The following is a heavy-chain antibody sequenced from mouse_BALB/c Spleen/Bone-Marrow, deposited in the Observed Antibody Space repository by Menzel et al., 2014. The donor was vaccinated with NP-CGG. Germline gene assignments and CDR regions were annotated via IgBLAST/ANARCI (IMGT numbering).Heavy chain of an antibody. CDR2: IDPANGNT. D-gene: IGHD1-1*01. V-gene: IGHV14-3*02. CDR1: GFNIKDTY. Sequence: EVQLQQSGAELVKPGASVKLSCTASGFNIKDTYMHWVKQRPEQGLEWIGRIDPANGNTKYDPKFQGKATITADTSSNTAYLQLSSLTSEDTAVYYCARSRDYGSSYYAMDYWGQGTSVTVSS. CDR3: ARSRDYGSSYYAMDY. J-gene: IGHJ4*01.